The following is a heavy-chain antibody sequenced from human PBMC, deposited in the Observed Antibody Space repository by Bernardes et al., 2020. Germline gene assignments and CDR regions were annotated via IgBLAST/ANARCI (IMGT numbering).Heavy chain of an antibody. J-gene: IGHJ4*02. CDR1: GDSVSSNSAA. CDR3: AREVGRAYYDYIWGSYRYYFDY. D-gene: IGHD3-16*02. CDR2: TYYRSKWYN. Sequence: SQTLSLTCAISGDSVSSNSAAWNWIRQSPSRGLEWLGRTYYRSKWYNDYAVSVKSRITINPDTSKNQFSLQLNSVTPEDTAVYYCAREVGRAYYDYIWGSYRYYFDYWGQGTLVTVSS. V-gene: IGHV6-1*01.